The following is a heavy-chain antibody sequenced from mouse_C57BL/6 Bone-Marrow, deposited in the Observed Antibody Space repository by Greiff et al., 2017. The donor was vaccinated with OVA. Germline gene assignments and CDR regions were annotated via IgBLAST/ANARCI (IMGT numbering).Heavy chain of an antibody. CDR3: ARGDWYFDV. V-gene: IGHV5-16*01. CDR2: INSDGSST. Sequence: DVKLVESEGGLVQPGSSMKLSCTASGFTFSDYYMAWVRPVPETGLDWVANINSDGSSTYYLASLKSRFIISSDKSKNILYLQMSSMKSDDTATYYCARGDWYFDVWGTGTTVTVSS. J-gene: IGHJ1*03. CDR1: GFTFSDYY.